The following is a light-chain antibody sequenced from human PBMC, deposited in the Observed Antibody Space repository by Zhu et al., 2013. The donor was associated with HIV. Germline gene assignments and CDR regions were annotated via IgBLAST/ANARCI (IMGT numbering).Light chain of an antibody. Sequence: QSVLTQPPSVSAAPGQKVTISCSGSSSNIGNNYVSWYQQLPGTAPKLLIYDNNKRPSGIPDRFSGSKSGTSASLAITGLQAEDEADFYCQSYDKILGEWVFGGGTKLTVL. J-gene: IGLJ3*02. V-gene: IGLV1-51*01. CDR2: DNN. CDR1: SSNIGNNY. CDR3: QSYDKILGEWV.